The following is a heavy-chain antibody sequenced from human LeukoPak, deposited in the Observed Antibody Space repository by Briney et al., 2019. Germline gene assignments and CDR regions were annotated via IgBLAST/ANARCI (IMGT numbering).Heavy chain of an antibody. V-gene: IGHV3-7*01. D-gene: IGHD3-9*01. CDR2: IKQDGSEK. CDR3: AREGPSLGILTGYYGYYFDY. Sequence: GSLRLSCAAPGFTFSSYWMSWVRQAPGKGLEWVANIKQDGSEKYYVDSVKGRFTISRDNAKNSLYLQMNSLRAEDTAVYYCAREGPSLGILTGYYGYYFDYWGQGTLVTVSS. CDR1: GFTFSSYW. J-gene: IGHJ4*02.